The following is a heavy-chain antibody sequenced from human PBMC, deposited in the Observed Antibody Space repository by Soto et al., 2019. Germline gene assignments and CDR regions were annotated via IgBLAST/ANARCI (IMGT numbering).Heavy chain of an antibody. CDR3: ASAHDYSNYPYYFDY. J-gene: IGHJ4*02. CDR1: GFTFSSYW. D-gene: IGHD4-4*01. CDR2: IKQDGSEK. Sequence: EVQLIESGGGLVQPGGSLRLSCAASGFTFSSYWMSWVRQAPGKGLEWVANIKQDGSEKYHVDSVKGRFTISRDNAKNALYLQMNSLRAEDTAVYYCASAHDYSNYPYYFDYWGQGTLVTVSS. V-gene: IGHV3-7*01.